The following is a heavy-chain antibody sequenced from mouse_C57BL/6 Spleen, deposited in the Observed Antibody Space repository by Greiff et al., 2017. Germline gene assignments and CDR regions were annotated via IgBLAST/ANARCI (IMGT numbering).Heavy chain of an antibody. V-gene: IGHV1-50*01. CDR1: GYTFTSYW. CDR2: IDPSDSYT. J-gene: IGHJ2*01. CDR3: ASGDRPYYFDY. Sequence: QVQLQQPGAELVKPGASVKLSCKASGYTFTSYWMQWVKQRPGQGLEWIGEIDPSDSYTNYNQKFKGKATLTVDTSSSTAYMQLSSLTSEDSAVYYCASGDRPYYFDYWGQGTTRTVSS. D-gene: IGHD3-1*01.